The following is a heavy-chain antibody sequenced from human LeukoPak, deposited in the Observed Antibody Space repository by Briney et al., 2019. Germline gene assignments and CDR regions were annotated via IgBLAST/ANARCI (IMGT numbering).Heavy chain of an antibody. J-gene: IGHJ6*03. CDR3: ARLQSSLADYYSFGYYYYYMDV. CDR2: IYYSGST. CDR1: GGSISSGDYY. V-gene: IGHV4-30-4*08. Sequence: PSQTLSLTRTVSGGSISSGDYYWSWIRQPPGKGLEWIGYIYYSGSTYYNPSLKSRVTISVDTSKNQFSLKLSSVTAADTAVYYCARLQSSLADYYSFGYYYYYMDVWGKGTTVTVSS. D-gene: IGHD3-22*01.